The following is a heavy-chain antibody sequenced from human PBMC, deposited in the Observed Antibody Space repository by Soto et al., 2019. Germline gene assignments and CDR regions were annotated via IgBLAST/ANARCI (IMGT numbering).Heavy chain of an antibody. V-gene: IGHV5-51*01. CDR3: ARLGGVVPWFYGMDV. J-gene: IGHJ6*02. CDR2: IYPGDSDT. CDR1: GYSFVSYW. D-gene: IGHD2-15*01. Sequence: GESLKISCQGSGYSFVSYWIAWVRQMPGKGLEWMGSIYPGDSDTTYSPSFQGQVTMSVEKSITTVYLQWSSLKASDTAMYYCARLGGVVPWFYGMDVWGQGTTVTVSS.